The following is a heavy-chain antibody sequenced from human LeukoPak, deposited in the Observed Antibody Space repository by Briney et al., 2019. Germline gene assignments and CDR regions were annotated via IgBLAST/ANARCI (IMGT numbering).Heavy chain of an antibody. Sequence: GSLRLSCAASGFTFSSSAMSWIRQAPGQGLEWIGTIDHSGTTYYNPSLESRLTISRDTSKNHFSLKLNSVTAADTAVYYCTRDRGSWTVDWWGQGTLVTVSS. J-gene: IGHJ4*02. CDR1: GFTFSSSAM. D-gene: IGHD1-26*01. CDR2: IDHSGTT. V-gene: IGHV4-39*02. CDR3: TRDRGSWTVDW.